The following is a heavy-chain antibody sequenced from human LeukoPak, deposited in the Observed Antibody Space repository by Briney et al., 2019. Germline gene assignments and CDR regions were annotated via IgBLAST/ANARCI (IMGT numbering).Heavy chain of an antibody. J-gene: IGHJ5*02. CDR3: ARLSGTKRMGYWFDP. CDR1: GGSISSSSYS. V-gene: IGHV4-61*05. Sequence: SETLSLTCTVSGGSISSSSYSWGWIRQPPGKGLEWIGYIYTSGSTNYNPSLKSRVTISVDTSKNQFSLKLSSVTAADTAVYYCARLSGTKRMGYWFDPWGQGTLVTVSS. CDR2: IYTSGST. D-gene: IGHD1-7*01.